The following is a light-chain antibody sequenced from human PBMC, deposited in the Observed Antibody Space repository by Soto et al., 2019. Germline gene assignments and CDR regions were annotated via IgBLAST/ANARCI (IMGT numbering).Light chain of an antibody. J-gene: IGKJ1*01. CDR2: GAS. Sequence: THSPSTKSAPVGARCTMPCLASQGNNKYLVWLQQKPGKVPKRLIYGASSLQSGVPSRFSGSGSGTEFTLTISSLQPDDFATYYCQHYDSDSEAFGQGTKVDIK. CDR3: QHYDSDSEA. V-gene: IGKV1-17*03. CDR1: QGNNKY.